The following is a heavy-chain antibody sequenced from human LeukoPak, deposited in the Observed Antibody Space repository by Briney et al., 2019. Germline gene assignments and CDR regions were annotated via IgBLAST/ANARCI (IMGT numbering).Heavy chain of an antibody. CDR1: GFTFTRNA. J-gene: IGHJ4*02. CDR2: IDGSGGTT. V-gene: IGHV3-23*01. Sequence: PGGSLRLSCAASGFTFTRNAMAWVRQAPGKGLEWVSAIDGSGGTTFYADSVKGRFTISRDNSKNTLYLQMNSLRAEDTAVYYCAKDGPGHLGYWGQGTLVTVSS. CDR3: AKDGPGHLGY.